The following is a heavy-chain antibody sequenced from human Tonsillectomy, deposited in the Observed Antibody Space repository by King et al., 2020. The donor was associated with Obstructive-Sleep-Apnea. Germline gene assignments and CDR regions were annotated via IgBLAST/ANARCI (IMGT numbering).Heavy chain of an antibody. CDR1: GGSFSGYY. D-gene: IGHD2-15*01. CDR3: ARQGYCSGGSCRYYFDY. J-gene: IGHJ4*02. CDR2: INHSGST. V-gene: IGHV4-34*01. Sequence: VQLQQWGAGLLKPSETLSLTCAVYGGSFSGYYWSSIRQPPGKGLEWIGEINHSGSTNYNPSLKSRVTISVDTSKNQFSLKLSSVTAADTAVYYCARQGYCSGGSCRYYFDYWGQGTLVTVSS.